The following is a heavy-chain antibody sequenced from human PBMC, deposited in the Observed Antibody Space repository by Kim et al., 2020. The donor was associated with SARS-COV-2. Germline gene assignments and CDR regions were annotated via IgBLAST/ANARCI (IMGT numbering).Heavy chain of an antibody. D-gene: IGHD6-19*01. CDR2: INTNTGNP. CDR1: GYTFTSYA. CDR3: ARGRRGYSSGWYGGANSWFDP. Sequence: ASVKVSCKASGYTFTSYAMNWVRQAPGQGLEWMGWINTNTGNPTYAQGFTGRFVFSLDTSVSTAYLQISSLKAEDTAVYYCARGRRGYSSGWYGGANSWFDPWGQGTLVTVSS. V-gene: IGHV7-4-1*02. J-gene: IGHJ5*02.